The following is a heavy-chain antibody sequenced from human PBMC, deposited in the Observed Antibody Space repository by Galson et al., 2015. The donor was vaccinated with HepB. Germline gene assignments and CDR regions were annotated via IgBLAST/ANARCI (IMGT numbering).Heavy chain of an antibody. CDR3: AKVRGSYYYYYMDV. Sequence: SLRLSCAASGFTFSSYAMSWVRQAPGKGLEWVSAISGSGGSTYYADSVKGRFTISRDNSKNTLYLQMNSLRAEDTAVYYCAKVRGSYYYYYMDVWGKGTTVTVSS. J-gene: IGHJ6*03. CDR2: ISGSGGST. V-gene: IGHV3-23*01. CDR1: GFTFSSYA. D-gene: IGHD3-16*01.